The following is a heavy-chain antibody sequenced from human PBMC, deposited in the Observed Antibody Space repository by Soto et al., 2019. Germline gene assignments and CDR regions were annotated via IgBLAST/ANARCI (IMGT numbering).Heavy chain of an antibody. D-gene: IGHD3-22*01. Sequence: VKVSSKVSGYTLTDLSMHFLRQAPGKGLEWMGGFDPEDGETIYAQKFQGRVTMTEDTSTDTAYMELSSLRSEDTAVYYCATAEVLVPVVISKWGQGTLVTVS. CDR2: FDPEDGET. J-gene: IGHJ4*02. CDR3: ATAEVLVPVVISK. V-gene: IGHV1-24*01. CDR1: GYTLTDLS.